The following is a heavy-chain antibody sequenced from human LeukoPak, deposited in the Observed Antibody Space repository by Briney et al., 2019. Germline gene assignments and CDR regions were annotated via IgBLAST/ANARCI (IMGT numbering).Heavy chain of an antibody. CDR3: ARETYYYDSSGYKEFDY. CDR1: GCTFTSYG. D-gene: IGHD3-22*01. V-gene: IGHV1-18*01. Sequence: ASVKVSCKASGCTFTSYGISWVRQAPGQGLEWVGWISAYNGNTNYAQKLQGRVTMTTDTSTSTAYMELRSLRSDDTAVYYCARETYYYDSSGYKEFDYWGQGTLVTVSS. CDR2: ISAYNGNT. J-gene: IGHJ4*02.